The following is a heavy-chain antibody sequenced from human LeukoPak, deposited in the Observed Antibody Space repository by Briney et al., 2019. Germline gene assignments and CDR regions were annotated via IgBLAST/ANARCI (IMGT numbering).Heavy chain of an antibody. CDR3: ARDLNSWTSYLVP. Sequence: PSETLSLTCTVSGGSITGYYWSWIRQPAGKGLEWIGRIYSTGTSDYNPSLKGRASMSVDTSRNQISLKLSSVTAADTAFYYCARDLNSWTSYLVPWGQGPLVTVSS. V-gene: IGHV4-4*07. D-gene: IGHD3/OR15-3a*01. J-gene: IGHJ4*02. CDR1: GGSITGYY. CDR2: IYSTGTS.